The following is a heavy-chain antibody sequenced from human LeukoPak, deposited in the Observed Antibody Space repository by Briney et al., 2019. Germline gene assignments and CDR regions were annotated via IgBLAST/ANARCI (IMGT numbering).Heavy chain of an antibody. CDR2: MNPNSGNT. J-gene: IGHJ6*03. V-gene: IGHV1-8*01. Sequence: ASVKVSCKASGYTFTSYDINWVRQATGQGLEWMGWMNPNSGNTGYAQKFQGRVTMTRNTSISTAYMELSSLRSEDTAVYYCAREIVGATEYYYYYYMDVWGKGTTVTVSS. CDR3: AREIVGATEYYYYYYMDV. CDR1: GYTFTSYD. D-gene: IGHD1-26*01.